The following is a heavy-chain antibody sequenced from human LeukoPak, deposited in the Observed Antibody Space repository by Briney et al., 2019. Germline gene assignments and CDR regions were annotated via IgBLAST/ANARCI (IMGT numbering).Heavy chain of an antibody. J-gene: IGHJ4*02. V-gene: IGHV3-64*01. Sequence: GGCLRLSCAASGFIFGTHTLHWFRPAPGKGLEYVSALSGNGADTYYANSLRGRFRISRDNAKNTMFLQMDSLRIDDTAVYYCAREFPGYSFGSFDSWGQGTLVSVSS. CDR3: AREFPGYSFGSFDS. CDR1: GFIFGTHT. CDR2: LSGNGADT. D-gene: IGHD5-18*01.